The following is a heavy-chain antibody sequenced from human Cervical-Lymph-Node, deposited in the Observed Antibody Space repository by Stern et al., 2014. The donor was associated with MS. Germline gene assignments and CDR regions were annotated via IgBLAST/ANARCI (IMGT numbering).Heavy chain of an antibody. J-gene: IGHJ3*02. D-gene: IGHD4/OR15-4a*01. Sequence: VQLVESEAEVKKPGASVKVSCTASGYAFTGHHIHWLRQVPGQGPEWMGWVNSNSGGTNYAQKFHGRVTMTRDTSLSTAHMELYSLTSDDTAVYYCARVARTMVPSGSLDIWGQGTLVTVSS. CDR1: GYAFTGHH. V-gene: IGHV1-2*02. CDR3: ARVARTMVPSGSLDI. CDR2: VNSNSGGT.